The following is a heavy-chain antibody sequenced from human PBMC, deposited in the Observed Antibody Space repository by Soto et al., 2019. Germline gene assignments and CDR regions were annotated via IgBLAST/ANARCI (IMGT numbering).Heavy chain of an antibody. CDR1: GFTFSSYA. J-gene: IGHJ6*02. CDR3: VRNSGSYSKNYYYGMDV. Sequence: GGSLRLSCSASGFTFSSYAMHWVRQAPGKGLEYVSAISSNGGSTYYADSVKGRFTISRDNSKNTLYLQMSSLRAEDTAVYYCVRNSGSYSKNYYYGMDVWGQGTTVTVSS. CDR2: ISSNGGST. V-gene: IGHV3-64D*08. D-gene: IGHD1-26*01.